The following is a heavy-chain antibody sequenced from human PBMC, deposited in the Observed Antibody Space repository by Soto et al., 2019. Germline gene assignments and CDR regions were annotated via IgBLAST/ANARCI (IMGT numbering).Heavy chain of an antibody. CDR1: GFSLSTSGVG. V-gene: IGHV2-5*02. Sequence: QITLKESGPPLVKPTQTLTLTCTFSGFSLSTSGVGVGWIRQPPGKALEWLALIYWDDDKRYSPSLKSRLTITQDNPKNQVVLNMNHMGPVETAKYFRALYSMRSRKGAAADWFDPRGQGNLVTLSS. CDR3: ALYSMRSRKGAAADWFDP. J-gene: IGHJ5*01. D-gene: IGHD2-21*01. CDR2: IYWDDDK.